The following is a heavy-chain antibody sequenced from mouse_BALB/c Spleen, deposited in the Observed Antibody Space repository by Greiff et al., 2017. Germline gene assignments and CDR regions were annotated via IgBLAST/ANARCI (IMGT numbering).Heavy chain of an antibody. D-gene: IGHD1-3*01. Sequence: VQLQQSGPELVKPGASVKISCKASGYSFTGYFINWVKQKPGQGLEWIGWIYPGSGNTKYNEKFKGKATLTVDTSSSTAYMQLSSLTSEDTAVYFCALNLGYYAMDYWGQGTSVTVSS. CDR3: ALNLGYYAMDY. CDR2: IYPGSGNT. CDR1: GYSFTGYF. V-gene: IGHV1-84*02. J-gene: IGHJ4*01.